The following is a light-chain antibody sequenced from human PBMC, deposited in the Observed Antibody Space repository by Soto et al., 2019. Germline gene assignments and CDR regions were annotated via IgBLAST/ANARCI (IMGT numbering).Light chain of an antibody. Sequence: QLVLTQPPSVSGAPGQRVTISCTGSSSNIGAGYDVHWYQQLPGTAPKLLIYGNSNRPSGVPDRFSGSKSGTSASLAITGRQAEDEAEYYCQSYDSSMSDVFGTGTKLTVL. CDR3: QSYDSSMSDV. CDR1: SSNIGAGYD. CDR2: GNS. J-gene: IGLJ1*01. V-gene: IGLV1-40*01.